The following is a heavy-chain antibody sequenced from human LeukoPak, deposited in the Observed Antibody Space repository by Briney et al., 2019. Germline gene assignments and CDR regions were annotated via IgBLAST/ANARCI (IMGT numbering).Heavy chain of an antibody. D-gene: IGHD3-10*01. CDR3: AREGMVRGNINFFSYGLDV. CDR2: IGGSGSTI. CDR1: GFTFSDHY. V-gene: IGHV3-11*01. J-gene: IGHJ6*02. Sequence: GGSLRLSCVASGFTFSDHYMGWIRQAPGKGLECVSYIGGSGSTIFYADSVKGRFTISRDNAKNPVYLELQSLRVEDTAVYYCAREGMVRGNINFFSYGLDVWGLGTSVTVSS.